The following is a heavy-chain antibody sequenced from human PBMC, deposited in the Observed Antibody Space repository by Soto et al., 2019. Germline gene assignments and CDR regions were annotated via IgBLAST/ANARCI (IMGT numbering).Heavy chain of an antibody. J-gene: IGHJ4*02. D-gene: IGHD6-6*01. CDR2: ITGSSDYT. CDR3: AKEQTTRPHYALDY. V-gene: IGHV3-23*01. Sequence: EWSLRLSCDHSVRSYSSRSMKRLRQAPGKALQWVSSITGSSDYTSYIASVKGRFTISRDNSKNTLYLQVNSMRAEDMAVYFCAKEQTTRPHYALDYWSQGSLVTVSS. CDR1: VRSYSSRS.